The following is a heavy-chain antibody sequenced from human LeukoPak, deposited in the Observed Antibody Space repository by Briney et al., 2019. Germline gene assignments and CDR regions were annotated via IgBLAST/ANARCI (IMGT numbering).Heavy chain of an antibody. CDR1: GYTFTSYG. CDR2: ISAYNGNT. Sequence: GASVKVSCKASGYTFTSYGISWVRQAPGQGLEWMGWISAYNGNTNYAQKLQGRVTMTTDTSTSTAYMELRSLRSDDTAVYYCAKDSGDGYTAYYFDYWGQGTLVTVSS. CDR3: AKDSGDGYTAYYFDY. V-gene: IGHV1-18*01. D-gene: IGHD5-24*01. J-gene: IGHJ4*02.